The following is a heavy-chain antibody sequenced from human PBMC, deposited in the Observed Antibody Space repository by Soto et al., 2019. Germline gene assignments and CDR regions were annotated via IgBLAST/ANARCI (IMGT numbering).Heavy chain of an antibody. CDR1: GITFSNYG. CDR3: VSGDGYFDN. CDR2: IWYDGRDK. V-gene: IGHV3-33*01. Sequence: QVQLVESGGGVVQPGRSLRLSCAASGITFSNYGTHWVRQAPGKGLEWVAVIWYDGRDKYYADSVKGRFTISRDNSKNTVYLQMNSRTADDTAVYYCVSGDGYFDNWGQGTLVTVSS. D-gene: IGHD2-21*01. J-gene: IGHJ4*02.